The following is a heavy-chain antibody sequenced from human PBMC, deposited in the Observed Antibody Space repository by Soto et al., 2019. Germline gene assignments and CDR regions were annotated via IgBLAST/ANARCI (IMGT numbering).Heavy chain of an antibody. D-gene: IGHD5-18*01. J-gene: IGHJ4*02. CDR1: GGTFSSYA. CDR3: ARGAKTWIQLWALDY. Sequence: GASVKFTCKASGGTFSSYAISWVRQAPGQGLEWMGWIIPNSGGTNYAQKFQGRVTITADTSISTAYMELSRLRSDDTAVYYCARGAKTWIQLWALDYWGQGTLFPVSS. CDR2: IIPNSGGT. V-gene: IGHV1-2*02.